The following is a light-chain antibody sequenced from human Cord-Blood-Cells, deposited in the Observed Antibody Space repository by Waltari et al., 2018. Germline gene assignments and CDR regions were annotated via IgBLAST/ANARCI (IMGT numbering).Light chain of an antibody. V-gene: IGLV2-14*01. CDR3: SSYTSSSTWV. J-gene: IGLJ3*02. CDR2: HVS. CDR1: SSDVGGYNY. Sequence: QSALTQPASVSGSPGQSITISCTGTSSDVGGYNYVAAYQQHPGKAPKLMIYHVSKRPSGVSNRFSGSKSGNTASLTISGLQAEDEADYYCSSYTSSSTWVFGGGTKLTVL.